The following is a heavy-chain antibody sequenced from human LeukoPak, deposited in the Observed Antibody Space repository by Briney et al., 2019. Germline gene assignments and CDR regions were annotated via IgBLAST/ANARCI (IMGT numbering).Heavy chain of an antibody. CDR1: GGNFATYW. J-gene: IGHJ4*02. Sequence: GESLKISCKGSGGNFATYWIAWVRQMPGKGLEWMGVIYPGDSDTRYSPSFQGQVTISADKSITTAYLQWSSLKASDTAMYYCARHVGEKYGVNYWGQGTLVTVSS. V-gene: IGHV5-51*01. D-gene: IGHD1-26*01. CDR3: ARHVGEKYGVNY. CDR2: IYPGDSDT.